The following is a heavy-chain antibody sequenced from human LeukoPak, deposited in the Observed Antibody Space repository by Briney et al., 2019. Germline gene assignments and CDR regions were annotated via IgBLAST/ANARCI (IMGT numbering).Heavy chain of an antibody. V-gene: IGHV3-23*01. J-gene: IGHJ5*02. CDR3: ATHELRFLWSSRFDP. CDR2: ISGSGGSI. D-gene: IGHD5-12*01. Sequence: GGSLRLSCAASGFTFSSYAMSWVRQAPGKGLEWVSAISGSGGSIYYADSVKGRFTISRDNSKNTLYLQMNSLRAEDTAVYYCATHELRFLWSSRFDPWGQGTLVTVSS. CDR1: GFTFSSYA.